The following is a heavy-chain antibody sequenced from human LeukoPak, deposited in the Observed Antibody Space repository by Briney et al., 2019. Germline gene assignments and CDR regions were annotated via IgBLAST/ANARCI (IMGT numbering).Heavy chain of an antibody. V-gene: IGHV3-23*01. J-gene: IGHJ4*02. CDR3: AKDHNYDYGDYFDY. CDR2: ISGSGGST. D-gene: IGHD4-17*01. CDR1: GFTFSSDA. Sequence: AGGSLRLSCAAAGFTFSSDAMSWVRQAPGKGLEWVSAISGSGGSTYYADSVKGRFTISRDNSKNTLYLQMNSLRAEDTAVYYCAKDHNYDYGDYFDYWGQGTLVTVSS.